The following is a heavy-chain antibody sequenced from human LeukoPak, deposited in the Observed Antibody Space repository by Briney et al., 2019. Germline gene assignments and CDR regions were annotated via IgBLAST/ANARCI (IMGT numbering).Heavy chain of an antibody. V-gene: IGHV4-59*12. Sequence: SETLSLTCAVYGGSFSSYFWSWIRQSPGKGLEWIGYIYYSGSTDYNPSLKSRVTISVDTSKNQFSLKLNSVTAADTAVYYCARGPSWFQFWGQGTLVTVSS. CDR3: ARGPSWFQF. CDR1: GGSFSSYF. CDR2: IYYSGST. J-gene: IGHJ5*01.